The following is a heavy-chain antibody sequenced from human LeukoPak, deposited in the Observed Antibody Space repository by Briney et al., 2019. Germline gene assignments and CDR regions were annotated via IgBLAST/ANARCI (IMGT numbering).Heavy chain of an antibody. V-gene: IGHV3-23*01. CDR1: GFTFSSYA. CDR2: ISGSGDST. CDR3: AKGRSGWVVGASDY. Sequence: GGSLRLFCAASGFTFSSYAMSWVRQAPGKGLEWVSTISGSGDSTFYADSVKGRFTISRDNSKNTLYVQMNSLRAEDTAVYYCAKGRSGWVVGASDYWGQGTLVTVSS. D-gene: IGHD2-15*01. J-gene: IGHJ4*02.